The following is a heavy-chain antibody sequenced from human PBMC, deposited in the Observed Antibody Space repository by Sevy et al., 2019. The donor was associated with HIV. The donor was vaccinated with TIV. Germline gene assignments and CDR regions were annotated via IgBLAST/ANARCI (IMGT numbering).Heavy chain of an antibody. CDR3: ASDRGGYYYYYMDV. J-gene: IGHJ6*03. CDR2: IWYDGSNK. CDR1: GFTFSSYG. V-gene: IGHV3-33*08. Sequence: GGSLRLSCAASGFTFSSYGMHWVRQAPGKGLEWVAVIWYDGSNKYYADSVKGRFTISRDNSKNTLNLQMNSLRAEDTAVYYCASDRGGYYYYYMDVWGKGTTVTVSS. D-gene: IGHD3-10*01.